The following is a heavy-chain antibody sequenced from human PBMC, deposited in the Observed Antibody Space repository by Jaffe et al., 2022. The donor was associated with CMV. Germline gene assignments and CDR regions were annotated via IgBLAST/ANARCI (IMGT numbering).Heavy chain of an antibody. CDR2: INHSGST. J-gene: IGHJ5*02. CDR1: GGSFSGYY. V-gene: IGHV4-34*01. D-gene: IGHD3-10*02. Sequence: QVQLQQWGAGLLKPSETLSLTCAVYGGSFSGYYWSWIRQPPGKGLEWIGEINHSGSTNYNPSLKSRVTISVDTSKNQFSLKLSSVTAADTAVYYCARAFWGGTMIGRHFDPWGQGTLVTVSS. CDR3: ARAFWGGTMIGRHFDP.